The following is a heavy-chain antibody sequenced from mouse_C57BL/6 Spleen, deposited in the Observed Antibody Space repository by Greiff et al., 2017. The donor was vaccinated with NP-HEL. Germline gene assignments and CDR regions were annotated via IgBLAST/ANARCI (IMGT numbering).Heavy chain of an antibody. CDR3: ASELFCAY. CDR1: GYSITSGYY. J-gene: IGHJ3*01. CDR2: ISYDGSN. Sequence: EVQLQESGPGLVKPSQSLSLTCSVTGYSITSGYYWNWIRQFPGNKLEWMGYISYDGSNNYNPSLKNRISITRDTSKNQFFLKLNSVTTEDTATYYCASELFCAYWGQGTLVTVSA. V-gene: IGHV3-6*01.